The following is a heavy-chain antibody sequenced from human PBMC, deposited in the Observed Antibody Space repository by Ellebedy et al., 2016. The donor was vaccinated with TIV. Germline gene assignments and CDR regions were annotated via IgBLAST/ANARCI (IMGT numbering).Heavy chain of an antibody. CDR2: ISSSSSTI. CDR3: ARASSGFDL. D-gene: IGHD6-19*01. V-gene: IGHV3-48*01. J-gene: IGHJ2*01. Sequence: GESLKISCAASGFTFSSYSMNWVRQAPGKGLEWVSYISSSSSTIYYADSVKGRFTISRDNAKNSLYLQMNSLRAGDTAMYYCARASSGFDLWGRGTLVTVSS. CDR1: GFTFSSYS.